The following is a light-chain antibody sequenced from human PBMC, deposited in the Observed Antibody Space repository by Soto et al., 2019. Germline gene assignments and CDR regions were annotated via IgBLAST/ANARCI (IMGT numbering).Light chain of an antibody. CDR1: QSVSSSY. J-gene: IGKJ1*01. Sequence: EIVLTQSPGTLSLSPGERATLSCRASQSVSSSYLAWYQQKPGQAPRLLMYSATSRATGIPDRFSRSGSATDFALTISRLETEAFAVYYCHQYGSSRTLGQGTKVDIK. CDR2: SAT. CDR3: HQYGSSRT. V-gene: IGKV3-20*01.